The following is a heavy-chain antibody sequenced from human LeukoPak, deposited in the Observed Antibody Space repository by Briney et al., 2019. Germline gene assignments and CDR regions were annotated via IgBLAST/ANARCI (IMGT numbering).Heavy chain of an antibody. J-gene: IGHJ4*02. CDR1: GFTFSAYY. Sequence: PGGSLRLSCAASGFTFSAYYMSWIRQAPGKGLEWVSYISSSGSTIYYAYSVKGRFTISRDNAKNSLYLQMNSLRAEDTAVYYCARGYYYDSSGYYPFDYWGQGTLVIVSS. CDR3: ARGYYYDSSGYYPFDY. D-gene: IGHD3-22*01. CDR2: ISSSGSTI. V-gene: IGHV3-11*01.